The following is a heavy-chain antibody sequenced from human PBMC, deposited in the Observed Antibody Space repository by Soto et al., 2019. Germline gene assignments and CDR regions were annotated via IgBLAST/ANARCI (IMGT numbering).Heavy chain of an antibody. CDR3: AKDPNSSGYDYSSGWYIDWFDP. Sequence: PGGSLRLSCAASGFTFSSYAMSWVRQAPGKGLEWVSAISGSGGSTYYADSVKGRFTISRDNSKNTLYLQMNSLRAEDTAVYYCAKDPNSSGYDYSSGWYIDWFDPWGQGTLVTVSS. CDR2: ISGSGGST. J-gene: IGHJ5*02. D-gene: IGHD6-19*01. CDR1: GFTFSSYA. V-gene: IGHV3-23*01.